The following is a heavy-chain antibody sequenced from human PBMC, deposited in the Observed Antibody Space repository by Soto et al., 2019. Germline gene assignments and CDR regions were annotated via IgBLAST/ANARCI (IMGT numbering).Heavy chain of an antibody. CDR2: IIPIFGTA. CDR1: GGTFSSYA. J-gene: IGHJ3*02. CDR3: ARWGRDIVATISGAFDI. Sequence: QVQLVQSGAEVKKPGSSVKVSCKASGGTFSSYAISWVRQAPGQGLEWMGGIIPIFGTANYAQKFQGRVTITADESTSTAYMELSSLRSEDTAEYYCARWGRDIVATISGAFDIWGQGTMVTVSS. V-gene: IGHV1-69*01. D-gene: IGHD5-12*01.